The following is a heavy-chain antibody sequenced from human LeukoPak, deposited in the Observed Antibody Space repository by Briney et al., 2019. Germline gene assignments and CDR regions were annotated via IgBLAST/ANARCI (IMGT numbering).Heavy chain of an antibody. J-gene: IGHJ4*02. V-gene: IGHV3-66*01. Sequence: GGSLRLSCAASGFTVSSNYMSWVRQAPGKGLEWVSVIYSGGSTHYADSVKGRFTISRDNSKNTLYLQMNSLRAEDTAVYYCARADWTTVTTFFDYWGQGTLVTVSS. CDR2: IYSGGST. CDR1: GFTVSSNY. D-gene: IGHD4-17*01. CDR3: ARADWTTVTTFFDY.